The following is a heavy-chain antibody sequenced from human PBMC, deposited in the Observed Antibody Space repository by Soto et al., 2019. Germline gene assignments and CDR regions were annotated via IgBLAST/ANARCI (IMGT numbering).Heavy chain of an antibody. CDR1: GFTFSSYA. J-gene: IGHJ4*02. D-gene: IGHD6-19*01. CDR2: ISYDGSNK. V-gene: IGHV3-30-3*01. CDR3: ARETYSSGWTPTFDY. Sequence: QVQLVESGGGVVQPGRSLRLSCAASGFTFSSYAMHWVRQAPGKGLEWVAVISYDGSNKYYADPVKGRFTISRDNSKNTLYLQMNSLRAEDTAVYYCARETYSSGWTPTFDYWGQGTLVTVSS.